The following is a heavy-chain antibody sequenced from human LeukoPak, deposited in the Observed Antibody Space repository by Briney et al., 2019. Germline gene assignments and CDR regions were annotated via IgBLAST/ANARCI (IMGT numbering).Heavy chain of an antibody. J-gene: IGHJ6*02. D-gene: IGHD3-3*01. V-gene: IGHV1-18*01. CDR1: GYTFTSYG. CDR2: ISAYNGNT. Sequence: ASVKVSCKASGYTFTSYGISWVRQAPGQGLEWMGWISAYNGNTNCAQKLQGRVTMTTDTSTSTAYMELRSLRSDDTAVYYCARFKEVAYYDFWSGLKDYYYGMDVWGQGTTVTVSS. CDR3: ARFKEVAYYDFWSGLKDYYYGMDV.